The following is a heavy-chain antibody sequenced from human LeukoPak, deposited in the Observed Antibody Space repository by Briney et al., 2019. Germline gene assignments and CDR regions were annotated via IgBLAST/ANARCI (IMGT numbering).Heavy chain of an antibody. V-gene: IGHV3-7*01. J-gene: IGHJ4*02. CDR3: ATGGAPEGRLEY. CDR2: MKEDGSET. CDR1: GFTFSWST. Sequence: GGSLRLSCVVSGFTFSWSTMTWVRQVPGKGPEWVAKMKEDGSETQYVDSAKGRLTISRDNAKNSLYLQMNSLRVEDTAVYYCATGGAPEGRLEYWGQGALVNVSS.